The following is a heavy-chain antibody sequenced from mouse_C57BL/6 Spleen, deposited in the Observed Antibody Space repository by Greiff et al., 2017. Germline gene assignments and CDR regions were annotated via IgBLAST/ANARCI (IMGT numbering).Heavy chain of an antibody. Sequence: QVQLQQPGAELVMPGASVKLSCKASGYTFTSYWMHWVKQRPGQGLEWIGEIDPSDSYTNYNQKFKGKSTLTVDKSSSTAYMQLSSLTSEDSAVYYCARLDSNVDFDDWGQGTTLTVSS. CDR3: ARLDSNVDFDD. J-gene: IGHJ2*01. D-gene: IGHD2-5*01. V-gene: IGHV1-69*01. CDR2: IDPSDSYT. CDR1: GYTFTSYW.